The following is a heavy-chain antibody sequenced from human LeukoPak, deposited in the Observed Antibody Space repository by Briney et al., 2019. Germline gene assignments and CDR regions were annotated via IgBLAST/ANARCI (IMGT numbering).Heavy chain of an antibody. CDR2: INHSGST. CDR3: ASSELYYFDY. CDR1: GGSMSSGY. D-gene: IGHD1-1*01. Sequence: LSETLSLTCSVSGGSMSSGYWTWIRQPPGKGLEWIGEINHSGSTNYNPSLKSRVTISVDTSKNQFSLKLSSVTAADTAVYYCASSELYYFDYWGQGTLVTVSS. J-gene: IGHJ4*02. V-gene: IGHV4-34*01.